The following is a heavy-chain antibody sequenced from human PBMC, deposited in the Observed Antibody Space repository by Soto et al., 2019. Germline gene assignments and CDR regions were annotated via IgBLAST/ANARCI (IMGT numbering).Heavy chain of an antibody. CDR3: ARAFESSPSPTHYYGMDV. V-gene: IGHV1-69*01. Sequence: QVQLVQSGAEVKNPGSSVKVSCEASGGTFYNFAVNWVRQAPGQGLEWMGGIIPFFGTIKYAQDFQGRVTITADESTTPAYMELRSLRSEDTAVYYCARAFESSPSPTHYYGMDVWGQGTTVTVSS. CDR1: GGTFYNFA. CDR2: IIPFFGTI. J-gene: IGHJ6*02.